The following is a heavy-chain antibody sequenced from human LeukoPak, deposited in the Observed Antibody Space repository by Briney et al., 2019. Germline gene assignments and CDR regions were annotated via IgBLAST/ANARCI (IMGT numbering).Heavy chain of an antibody. Sequence: GASVKVSCKASGYTFTGYYMHWVRQAPGQGLEWMGWINPNSGGTNYAQKFQGRVTMTRDTSISTAYMELSRLKSDDTAVYYCARYYYDRSGYFPFDIWGQGTMVTVSS. J-gene: IGHJ3*02. CDR1: GYTFTGYY. CDR3: ARYYYDRSGYFPFDI. CDR2: INPNSGGT. V-gene: IGHV1-2*02. D-gene: IGHD3-22*01.